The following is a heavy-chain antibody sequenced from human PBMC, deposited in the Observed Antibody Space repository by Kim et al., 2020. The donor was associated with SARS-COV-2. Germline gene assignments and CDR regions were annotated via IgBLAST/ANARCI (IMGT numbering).Heavy chain of an antibody. CDR2: ISWNSGKI. J-gene: IGHJ3*02. CDR1: GFTFDDYA. V-gene: IGHV3-9*01. Sequence: GGSLRLSCAASGFTFDDYAMHWVRQAPGRGLEWVSGISWNSGKIGYADSVKGRFTISRDNAKNSLYLQMNSLRAEDTALYYCAKDISWYKWNDELSAFDIWGQGTMVTVSS. CDR3: AKDISWYKWNDELSAFDI. D-gene: IGHD1-1*01.